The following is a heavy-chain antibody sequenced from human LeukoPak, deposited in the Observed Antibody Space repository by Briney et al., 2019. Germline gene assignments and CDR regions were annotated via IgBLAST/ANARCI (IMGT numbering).Heavy chain of an antibody. D-gene: IGHD3-22*01. CDR3: ARVSSGYYYNIDY. CDR2: ISYDGSNK. J-gene: IGHJ4*02. Sequence: GGSLRLSCAASGFTFSSYWMNWARQAPGKGLEWGAVISYDGSNKYYADSVKGRFTISRDNSKNTLYLQMNSLRAEDTAVYYCARVSSGYYYNIDYWGQGTLVTVSS. V-gene: IGHV3-30-3*01. CDR1: GFTFSSYW.